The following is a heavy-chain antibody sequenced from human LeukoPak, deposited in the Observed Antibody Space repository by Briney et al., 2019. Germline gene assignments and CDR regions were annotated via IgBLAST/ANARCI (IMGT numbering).Heavy chain of an antibody. V-gene: IGHV4-31*03. CDR1: GGSISSGGYY. J-gene: IGHJ4*02. D-gene: IGHD3-16*01. CDR2: IYYSGST. Sequence: SETLSLTCTVSGGSISSGGYYWSWIRQHPGKGLEWIGYIYYSGSTYYNPSLKSRVTISVDTSKNQFSLKLSSVTAADTAVYYCARDSGGYFDYWGQGTLVTVSS. CDR3: ARDSGGYFDY.